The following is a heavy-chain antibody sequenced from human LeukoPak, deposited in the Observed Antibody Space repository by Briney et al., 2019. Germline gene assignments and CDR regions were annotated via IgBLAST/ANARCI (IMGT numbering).Heavy chain of an antibody. J-gene: IGHJ4*02. CDR2: INPSSGGT. V-gene: IGHV1-2*02. Sequence: ASVKVSCKTSGYSFTSYYIHWVRQAPGQGLEWMGWINPSSGGTEYAQKFQGRVTMTGDTSISTAYMELSRLRSDDTAVYYCARDRGSSWYVDYWGQGTLVIVSS. D-gene: IGHD6-13*01. CDR3: ARDRGSSWYVDY. CDR1: GYSFTSYY.